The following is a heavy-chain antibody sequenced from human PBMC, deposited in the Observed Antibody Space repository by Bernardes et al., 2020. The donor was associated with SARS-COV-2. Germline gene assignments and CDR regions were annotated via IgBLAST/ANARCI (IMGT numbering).Heavy chain of an antibody. Sequence: LSITCTDSGASIRTGGDYCTWIRPHPGEGLEWIGSIYYSGNTHYNPSLKSRATISVDTSKNQFSLKLSSVTAADTAVYYCARGTWIELWLGGNWFDPWGQGTLVTVSS. CDR1: GASIRTGGDY. CDR2: IYYSGNT. D-gene: IGHD5-18*01. V-gene: IGHV4-31*03. J-gene: IGHJ5*02. CDR3: ARGTWIELWLGGNWFDP.